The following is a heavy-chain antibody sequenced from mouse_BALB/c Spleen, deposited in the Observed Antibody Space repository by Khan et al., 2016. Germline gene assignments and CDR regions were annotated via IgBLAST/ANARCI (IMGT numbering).Heavy chain of an antibody. CDR3: AREGLRRGFAY. CDR2: ISDGGSYT. CDR1: GFTFSDYY. Sequence: EVELVASGGGLVKPGGSLKLSCAASGFTFSDYYMYWVRQTPEKRLEWVATISDGGSYTYYPDSVKGRFTISRDNAKNNLYLQMSSLKSEDTAMYYCAREGLRRGFAYWGQGTLVTVS. D-gene: IGHD2-4*01. V-gene: IGHV5-4*02. J-gene: IGHJ3*01.